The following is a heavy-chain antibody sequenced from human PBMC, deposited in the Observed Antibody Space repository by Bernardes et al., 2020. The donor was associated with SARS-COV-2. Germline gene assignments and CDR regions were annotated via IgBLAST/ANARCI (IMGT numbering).Heavy chain of an antibody. D-gene: IGHD3-22*01. J-gene: IGHJ4*02. CDR2: TSGSGDRT. Sequence: GGSLRLSCAASGFTFRSYAMSWVRQAPGKGLEWVSGTSGSGDRTNYAGSVKGRFTISRDTSKSTLYLQMNSLRAEDTAVYYCAKGRDSGYLVPFDYWGQGTLVTVSS. V-gene: IGHV3-23*01. CDR1: GFTFRSYA. CDR3: AKGRDSGYLVPFDY.